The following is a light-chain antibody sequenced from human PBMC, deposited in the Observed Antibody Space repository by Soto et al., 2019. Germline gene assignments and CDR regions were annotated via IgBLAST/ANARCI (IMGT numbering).Light chain of an antibody. CDR2: DAS. J-gene: IGKJ5*01. V-gene: IGKV1-33*01. CDR3: QQYDNLLT. Sequence: DIQMTQSPSSLSASVGDRFTITWRASQSISSYLNWYQQKPGKAPKLLIYDASNLETGVPSRFSGSGSGTDFTFTISSLQPEDIATYYCQQYDNLLTFGQGTRLEI. CDR1: QSISSY.